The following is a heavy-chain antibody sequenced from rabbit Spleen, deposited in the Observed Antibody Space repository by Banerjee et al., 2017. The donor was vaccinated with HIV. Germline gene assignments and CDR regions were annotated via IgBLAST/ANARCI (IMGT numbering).Heavy chain of an antibody. V-gene: IGHV1S47*01. D-gene: IGHD2-1*01. CDR1: GFDFSNYG. CDR3: VRDQAGDADYGPYYLNL. J-gene: IGHJ4*01. Sequence: QEQLVESGGGLVQPGGSLKLSCKASGFDFSNYGVSWVHQAPGKGLEWIGYIEPIFGRTYYANWVNGRFTISSHNAQNTLYLQLSGLTAADTATYFCVRDQAGDADYGPYYLNLWGQGTLVTVS. CDR2: IEPIFGRT.